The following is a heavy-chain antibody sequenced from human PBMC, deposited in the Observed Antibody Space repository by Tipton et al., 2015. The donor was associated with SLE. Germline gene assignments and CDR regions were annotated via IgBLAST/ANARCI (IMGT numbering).Heavy chain of an antibody. V-gene: IGHV4-4*07. CDR2: IYTNENT. CDR1: GGSISSYY. D-gene: IGHD6-13*01. CDR3: ARQAAISSSWGWYFDL. J-gene: IGHJ2*01. Sequence: TLSLTCTVSGGSISSYYWSWIRQPAGGGLEWIGRIYTNENTNYNPSLKSRVTVSVDTSKSQFSLKLSSVTAADTAVYYCARQAAISSSWGWYFDLWGRGTLVTVSS.